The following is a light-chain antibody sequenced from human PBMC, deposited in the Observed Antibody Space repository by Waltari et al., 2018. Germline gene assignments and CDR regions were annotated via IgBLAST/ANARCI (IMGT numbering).Light chain of an antibody. V-gene: IGLV8-61*01. CDR1: SGSLSTTSY. J-gene: IGLJ3*02. CDR3: ALYMGSGIWV. Sequence: QTVVTQDPSLSVSPGGTVTLTCALTSGSLSTTSYATWYQQTPGQAPRTLVYKANALSSGVPDRFSGSILGNTAALTITGAQADDESDYYCALYMGSGIWVFGGGTRLTVL. CDR2: KAN.